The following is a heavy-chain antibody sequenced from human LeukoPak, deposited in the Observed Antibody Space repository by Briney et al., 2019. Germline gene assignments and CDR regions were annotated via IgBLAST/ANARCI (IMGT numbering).Heavy chain of an antibody. D-gene: IGHD6-13*01. J-gene: IGHJ5*02. V-gene: IGHV1-18*01. CDR2: SSAYNGDT. CDR1: GYTFAMFG. Sequence: ASVKVSCKASGYTFAMFGISWMRQAPGQRFEWMGWSSAYNGDTQYSQRFQGRVTMSADTSTNTAYMDLRSLRSDDTAMYYCARDVGITVADSFDPWGQGTLVTVSS. CDR3: ARDVGITVADSFDP.